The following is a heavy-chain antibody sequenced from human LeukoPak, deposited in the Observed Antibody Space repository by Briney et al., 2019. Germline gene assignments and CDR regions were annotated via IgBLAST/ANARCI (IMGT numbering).Heavy chain of an antibody. D-gene: IGHD6-13*01. V-gene: IGHV3-33*01. Sequence: PGGSLRLSCAASGFTFSSYGMHWVRQAPGKGLEWVAVIWYDGSNKYYADSVKGRFTISRDNTKNTLYLQMNSLRAEDTAVYYCARARAAGIFDYWGQGALVTVSS. CDR1: GFTFSSYG. J-gene: IGHJ4*02. CDR3: ARARAAGIFDY. CDR2: IWYDGSNK.